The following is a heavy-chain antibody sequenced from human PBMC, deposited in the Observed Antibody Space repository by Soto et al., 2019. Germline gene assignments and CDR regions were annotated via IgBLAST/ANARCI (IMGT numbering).Heavy chain of an antibody. Sequence: LQLQESGPGLVKPSETLSLTCTVSGGSISNSDYFWAWMRQPPGKGLEWVGTISHTGSPRYNPSLKSRVTMSGDTSKHQFYLRLPSVTAADTAVFYCAGQLESTTYFDYWGRGTLVTVS. CDR3: AGQLESTTYFDY. CDR2: ISHTGSP. D-gene: IGHD1-1*01. V-gene: IGHV4-39*01. CDR1: GGSISNSDYF. J-gene: IGHJ4*02.